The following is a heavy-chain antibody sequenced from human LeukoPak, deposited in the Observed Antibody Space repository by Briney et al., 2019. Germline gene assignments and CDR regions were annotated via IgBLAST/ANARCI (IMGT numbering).Heavy chain of an antibody. D-gene: IGHD3-10*01. Sequence: GGSLRLSCAASGVTFGSYSMKWVRQAPGKGLEWVSSISSSSSYIYYADSVKGRFTISRDNAKNSLYLQMNSLRAEDTAVYYCAKDQGRMTMVRGVLLDYWGQGTLVTVSS. J-gene: IGHJ4*02. V-gene: IGHV3-21*01. CDR2: ISSSSSYI. CDR3: AKDQGRMTMVRGVLLDY. CDR1: GVTFGSYS.